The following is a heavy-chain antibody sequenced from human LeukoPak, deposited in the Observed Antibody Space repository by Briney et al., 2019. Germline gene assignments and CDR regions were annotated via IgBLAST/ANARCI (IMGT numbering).Heavy chain of an antibody. CDR2: INPNSGGT. CDR3: ARDRSSIAVAGTLRGYYFDY. Sequence: ASVKVSCKASGYTFTGYYMHWVRQAPGQGLEWMGWINPNSGGTNYAQKFQGRVTMTRDTSISTACMELSRLRSDDTAVYYCARDRSSIAVAGTLRGYYFDYWGQGTLVTVSS. D-gene: IGHD6-19*01. CDR1: GYTFTGYY. V-gene: IGHV1-2*02. J-gene: IGHJ4*02.